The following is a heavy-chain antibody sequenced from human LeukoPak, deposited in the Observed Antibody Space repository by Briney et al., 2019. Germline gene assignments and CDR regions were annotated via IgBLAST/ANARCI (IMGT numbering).Heavy chain of an antibody. CDR3: VRAAWELLN. J-gene: IGHJ4*02. V-gene: IGHV3-53*01. CDR1: GFSVSSYY. Sequence: GGSLRLSCAASGFSVSSYYMNCVRQAPGKGLEWVSVIYTNGDTSHADSVKGRFTISRDSSKNTLYLHMNSLKAEDTAVYYCVRAAWELLNWGQGTLVTVSS. CDR2: IYTNGDT. D-gene: IGHD1-26*01.